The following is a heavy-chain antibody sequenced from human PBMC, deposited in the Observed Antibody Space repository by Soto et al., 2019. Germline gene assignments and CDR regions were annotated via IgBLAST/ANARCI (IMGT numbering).Heavy chain of an antibody. Sequence: GASVKVSCKASGYTFTSYGISWVRQAPGQGLEWMGWISAYNGNANYAQKLQGRVTMTTDTSTSTAYMELRSLRSDDTAVYYCARESSYYYDIAQGDAFDIWGQGTMVTVSS. CDR3: ARESSYYYDIAQGDAFDI. CDR2: ISAYNGNA. D-gene: IGHD3-22*01. CDR1: GYTFTSYG. J-gene: IGHJ3*02. V-gene: IGHV1-18*01.